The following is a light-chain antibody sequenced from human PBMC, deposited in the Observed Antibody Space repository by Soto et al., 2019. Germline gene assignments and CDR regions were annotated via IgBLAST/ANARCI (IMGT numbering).Light chain of an antibody. CDR1: SSDVGGYNY. CDR2: EVS. Sequence: QSALTQPASVSGSPGQSITISCTGTSSDVGGYNYVSWYQQHPGKAPKLMIYEVSNRPSGVSNRFSGSKSGNTASLTISGPQAEDEDNYYCGSYTSSSTLYVFGTGTKLTVL. J-gene: IGLJ1*01. V-gene: IGLV2-14*01. CDR3: GSYTSSSTLYV.